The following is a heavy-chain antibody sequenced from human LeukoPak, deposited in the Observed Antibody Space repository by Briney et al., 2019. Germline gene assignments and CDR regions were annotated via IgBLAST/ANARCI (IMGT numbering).Heavy chain of an antibody. CDR2: IYYSGST. J-gene: IGHJ4*02. D-gene: IGHD3-22*01. CDR3: ARAKVTYYYDGNGYYYFDS. CDR1: AVSISGSY. V-gene: IGHV4-59*01. Sequence: PSETLSLTCSVSAVSISGSYWTWIRQSPGKGLEWIGYIYYSGSTNYNPSLKSRVTISVDMSKKQFSLKLRSVTAADTAVYYCARAKVTYYYDGNGYYYFDSWGQGTLVTVSS.